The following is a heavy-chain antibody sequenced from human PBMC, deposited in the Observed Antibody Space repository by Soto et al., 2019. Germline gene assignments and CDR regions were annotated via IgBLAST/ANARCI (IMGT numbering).Heavy chain of an antibody. CDR1: GGSISSFY. CDR2: IYYNGSA. CDR3: ARSFYP. V-gene: IGHV4-59*01. J-gene: IGHJ5*02. Sequence: QVQLQESGPGLVKPSETLSLTCIVSGGSISSFYWSWIRQPPGKGLEWVGGIYYNGSAPYNPSLKSRVTMSVDMSKTPLFLALTSVTAADKAVYYCARSFYPWGQGPLVTVSS.